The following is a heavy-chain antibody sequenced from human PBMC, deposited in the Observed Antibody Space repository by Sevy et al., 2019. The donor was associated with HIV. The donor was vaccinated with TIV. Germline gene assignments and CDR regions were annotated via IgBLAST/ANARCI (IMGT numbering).Heavy chain of an antibody. V-gene: IGHV3-7*01. J-gene: IGHJ6*02. CDR2: IKQDGSEK. CDR1: GFTFSSYW. Sequence: GGSLRLSCAASGFTFSSYWMSWVRQAPGKGLEWVANIKQDGSEKYYVDSVKGRFTISRDNAKNSLYLQMNSLRAEDTALYYCARDDEPDYYYFDMDVWGQGTTVTVSS. CDR3: ARDDEPDYYYFDMDV.